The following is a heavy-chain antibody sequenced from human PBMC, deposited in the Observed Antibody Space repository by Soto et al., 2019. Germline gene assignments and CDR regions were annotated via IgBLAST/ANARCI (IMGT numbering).Heavy chain of an antibody. J-gene: IGHJ4*02. Sequence: ASVKVSCKASGGTFSSYAISWVRQAPGQGLEWMGGIIPIFGTANYAQKFQGRVTITADKSTSTAYMELSSLRSEDTAVYYCARSGYGGNSRFFGYWGQGTLVTVSS. CDR1: GGTFSSYA. V-gene: IGHV1-69*06. CDR2: IIPIFGTA. CDR3: ARSGYGGNSRFFGY. D-gene: IGHD4-17*01.